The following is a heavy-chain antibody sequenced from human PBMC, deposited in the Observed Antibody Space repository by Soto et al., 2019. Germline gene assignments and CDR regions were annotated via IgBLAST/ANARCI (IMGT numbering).Heavy chain of an antibody. Sequence: SVKVSCKASRVAFNKFTVTWVRQAPGLGLEWVGGIIPVFGTANYAQKFQGRVTITADESTSTSYMEVNNLRSEDTAVYYCAKVRYSSPMGYYYGMDVWGQGTTVTVSS. J-gene: IGHJ6*02. CDR1: RVAFNKFT. CDR3: AKVRYSSPMGYYYGMDV. D-gene: IGHD2-2*01. V-gene: IGHV1-69*13. CDR2: IIPVFGTA.